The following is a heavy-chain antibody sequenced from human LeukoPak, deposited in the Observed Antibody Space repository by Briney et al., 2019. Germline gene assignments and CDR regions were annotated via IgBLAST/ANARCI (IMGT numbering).Heavy chain of an antibody. CDR1: GCTFSDYG. CDR3: ARGGGYSGYDTPPYYYYYYMDV. Sequence: PGGSLRLSWAASGCTFSDYGMSWGRQAPGEGVELGSGFNWDGGSTDYADSVKGRFTISRDNAKNSRYLQMNSLRAEDTALYYCARGGGYSGYDTPPYYYYYYMDVWGKGTTVTVSS. CDR2: FNWDGGST. D-gene: IGHD5-12*01. V-gene: IGHV3-20*04. J-gene: IGHJ6*03.